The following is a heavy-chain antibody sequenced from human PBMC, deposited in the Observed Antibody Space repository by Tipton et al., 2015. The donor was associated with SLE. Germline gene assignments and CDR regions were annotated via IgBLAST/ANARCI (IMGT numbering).Heavy chain of an antibody. CDR2: ISAYNGNT. D-gene: IGHD3-10*01. J-gene: IGHJ4*02. CDR3: ARDQYYYGSGTYPF. V-gene: IGHV1-18*01. CDR1: GYTFSSYG. Sequence: QLVQSGDEVKKPGASVKVSCKASGYTFSSYGFSWVRQAPGQGLEWMAWISAYNGNTHFARKFQGRVSMTTDTSTSTAYMELTSLKSDGPAVYYCARDQYYYGSGTYPFWGQGPRVTVSS.